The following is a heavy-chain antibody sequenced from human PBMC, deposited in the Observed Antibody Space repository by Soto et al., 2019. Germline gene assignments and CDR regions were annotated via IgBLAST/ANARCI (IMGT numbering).Heavy chain of an antibody. Sequence: KPXETLTLTCTVSGYSIRSGSYWGWIRQPPGKGPEWIASIYHGGTTFYNPSLKSRVTISVDTSNNQFSLKLTSVTAADTAVYYCARVHVMVVAGSTFDYWGHGPLVTVSS. D-gene: IGHD6-19*01. J-gene: IGHJ4*01. CDR3: ARVHVMVVAGSTFDY. CDR2: IYHGGTT. CDR1: GYSIRSGSY. V-gene: IGHV4-38-2*02.